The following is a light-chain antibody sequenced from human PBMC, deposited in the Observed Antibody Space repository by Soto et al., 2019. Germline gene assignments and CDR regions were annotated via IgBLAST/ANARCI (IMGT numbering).Light chain of an antibody. Sequence: EIVLTQSPATRSLSPGERATLSCRASQSVSSYLAWYQQKPGQAPRLLIYDASNRATGIPARFSGSGSGTDFTLIISSLEPEDFAVYYCQQRSNWPLTFGGGTKVEIK. CDR3: QQRSNWPLT. CDR1: QSVSSY. V-gene: IGKV3-11*01. J-gene: IGKJ4*01. CDR2: DAS.